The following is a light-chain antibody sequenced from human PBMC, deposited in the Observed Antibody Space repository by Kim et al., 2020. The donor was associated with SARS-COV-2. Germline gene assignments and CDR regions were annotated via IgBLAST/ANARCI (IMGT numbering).Light chain of an antibody. J-gene: IGKJ5*01. Sequence: LSPGERATLSFRASQTINNNYLAWYQQKPGQAPRLLIYGASSRATGIPDRFSGSGSGTDFTLTISRLEPEDFAVYHCQQYSNSIIFGQGTRLEIK. CDR2: GAS. V-gene: IGKV3-20*01. CDR1: QTINNNY. CDR3: QQYSNSII.